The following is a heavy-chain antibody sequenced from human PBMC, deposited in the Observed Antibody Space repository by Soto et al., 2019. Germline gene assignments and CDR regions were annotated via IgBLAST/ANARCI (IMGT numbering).Heavy chain of an antibody. CDR2: IDGSSATT. J-gene: IGHJ6*02. V-gene: IGHV3-23*01. Sequence: GGSLRLSCAASGFTFIDYAMSWVRQAPGKGLEWASAIDGSSATTNYADSVKGRFTISRDNSKNTLFLHMSGLRAEDSAVYYCARDRRHSIYYGLADGGQGTTVT. CDR1: GFTFIDYA. CDR3: ARDRRHSIYYGLAD. D-gene: IGHD3-22*01.